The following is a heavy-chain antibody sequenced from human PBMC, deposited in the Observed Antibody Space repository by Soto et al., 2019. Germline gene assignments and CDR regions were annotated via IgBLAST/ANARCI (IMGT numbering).Heavy chain of an antibody. CDR1: GGSISSYY. CDR3: ARVEGYCSGGSCYFDAFDI. V-gene: IGHV4-59*01. Sequence: KTSETLSLTCTVSGGSISSYYWSWIRQPPGKGLEWIGYIYYSGSTNYNPSLKSRVTISVDTSKNQFSLKLSSVTAADTAVYYCARVEGYCSGGSCYFDAFDIWGQGTMVTVSS. CDR2: IYYSGST. D-gene: IGHD2-15*01. J-gene: IGHJ3*02.